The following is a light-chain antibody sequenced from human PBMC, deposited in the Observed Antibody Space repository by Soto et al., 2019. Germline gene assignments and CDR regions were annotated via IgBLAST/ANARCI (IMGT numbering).Light chain of an antibody. CDR3: QQYNNWPGT. J-gene: IGKJ1*01. CDR1: QSVSSN. V-gene: IGKV3-15*01. CDR2: GAS. Sequence: EIVMTQSPATLSVSPGERATLSCRASQSVSSNLAWYQQKPGQAPRLLIYGASTRATGIPARFSGSGSGTEFTLTISSLQSEDFAVYYCQQYNNWPGTFGQGTKVGIK.